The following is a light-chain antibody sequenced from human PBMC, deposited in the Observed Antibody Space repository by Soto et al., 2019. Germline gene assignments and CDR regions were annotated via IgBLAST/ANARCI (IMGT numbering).Light chain of an antibody. Sequence: QSALTQPASVSGSPGQSITISCTGTSSDVGAYNYVSWYQQHPGKAPKLMIYDVSNRPSGVSDRFSGSKSGNTASLSISGLQTEDEADYYCSSYRIISTLVFGGGTKLTVL. V-gene: IGLV2-14*01. CDR1: SSDVGAYNY. CDR2: DVS. CDR3: SSYRIISTLV. J-gene: IGLJ2*01.